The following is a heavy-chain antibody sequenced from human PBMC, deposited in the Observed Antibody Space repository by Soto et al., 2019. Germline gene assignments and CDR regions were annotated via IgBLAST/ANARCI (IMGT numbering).Heavy chain of an antibody. J-gene: IGHJ4*02. CDR2: IIPMFAAT. CDR3: ARRGIVAVPAALSSYNDNTHYRFDS. D-gene: IGHD2-15*01. V-gene: IGHV1-69*01. CDR1: GGSFSDSA. Sequence: QVQLAQSGAEVRSPGSSVKVSCRASGGSFSDSAFSWLRQAPGQGLEWVGGIIPMFAATKYAQAFQGRVTITADAATRTAYLALIPLTSDDPAVYFCARRGIVAVPAALSSYNDNTHYRFDSCSQGTMVSV.